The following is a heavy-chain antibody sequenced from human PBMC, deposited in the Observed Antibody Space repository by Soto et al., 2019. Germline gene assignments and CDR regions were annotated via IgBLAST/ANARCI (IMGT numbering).Heavy chain of an antibody. Sequence: QVQLVESGGGVVQPGRSLRLSCAASGFTFSSNAMHWVRQAPGTGLEWVAVISYDGSNKYYADSVKGRFTISRDNSKNTLYLQMKSLRAEDTAVYYGARGIVVVPAVMENYYGMDVWGQGTTVTVSS. D-gene: IGHD2-2*01. CDR3: ARGIVVVPAVMENYYGMDV. CDR1: GFTFSSNA. J-gene: IGHJ6*02. V-gene: IGHV3-30-3*01. CDR2: ISYDGSNK.